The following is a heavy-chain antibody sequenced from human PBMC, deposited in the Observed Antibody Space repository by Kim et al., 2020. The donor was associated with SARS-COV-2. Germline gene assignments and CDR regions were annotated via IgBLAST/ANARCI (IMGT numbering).Heavy chain of an antibody. Sequence: GGSLRLSCAASGFTFSRSLMNWVRQPPGKGLEWVSSIGTSSPYISYADSMKGRFTISRDNAENSLYLQMNGLRADDTAVYYCARGCCGGGSCHFPDAFDIWGQGTMVTVSS. CDR1: GFTFSRSL. CDR2: IGTSSPYI. V-gene: IGHV3-21*01. CDR3: ARGCCGGGSCHFPDAFDI. J-gene: IGHJ3*02. D-gene: IGHD2-15*01.